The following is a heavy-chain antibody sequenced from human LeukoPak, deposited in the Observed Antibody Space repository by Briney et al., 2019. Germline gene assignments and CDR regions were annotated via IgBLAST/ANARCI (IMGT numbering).Heavy chain of an antibody. CDR2: IYTGDSR. D-gene: IGHD5-24*01. CDR3: ARGLPGGTARQLDVFDY. V-gene: IGHV3-53*01. J-gene: IGHJ4*02. CDR1: GFTTSLNY. Sequence: GGSLRLSCAASGFTTSLNYMGWVRQAPGKGLEWVATIYTGDSRDYLESVRGRFTISTDKSKSILYLQMNSLRVEDTAVYFCARGLPGGTARQLDVFDYWGQGTLVTVSS.